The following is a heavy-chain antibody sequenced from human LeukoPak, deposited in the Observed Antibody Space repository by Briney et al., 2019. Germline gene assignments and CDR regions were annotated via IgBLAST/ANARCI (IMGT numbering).Heavy chain of an antibody. CDR1: AVSVSSDDYH. CDR3: ARGRNNYDWLDP. V-gene: IGHV4-30-4*01. Sequence: SQTLSLTCTVSAVSVSSDDYHWSWIRQPPGKGLEWIGCTVHRGGAYYNPSLRSRVTMSVDTSKNGFSLELRSVTAADTAVYFCARGRNNYDWLDPWGQGTLVTVSS. CDR2: TVHRGGA. J-gene: IGHJ5*02. D-gene: IGHD3-16*01.